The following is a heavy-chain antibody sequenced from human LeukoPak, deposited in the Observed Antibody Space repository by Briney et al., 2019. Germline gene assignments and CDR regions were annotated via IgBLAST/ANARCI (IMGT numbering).Heavy chain of an antibody. CDR3: ARVERLTSEVVAAARAFDI. V-gene: IGHV1-46*01. Sequence: SSVKVSCKASGYTFTSYFMHWVRQAPGQGLEWMGIIHPSGGSTSYAQKFQGGVTMTTDTSTSTAYMELRSLRSDDTAVYYCARVERLTSEVVAAARAFDIWGQGTMVTVSS. J-gene: IGHJ3*02. CDR2: IHPSGGST. CDR1: GYTFTSYF. D-gene: IGHD2-15*01.